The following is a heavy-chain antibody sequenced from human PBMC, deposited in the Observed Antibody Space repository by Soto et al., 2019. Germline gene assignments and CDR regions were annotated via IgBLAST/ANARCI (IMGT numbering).Heavy chain of an antibody. CDR3: AKDARGEGSGVQDLRRYGSGSYDY. V-gene: IGHV3-23*01. D-gene: IGHD3-10*01. Sequence: GGSLRLSCAASGFTFSSYAMSWVRQAPGKGLEWVSAISGSGGSTYYADSVKGRFTISRDNSKNTLYLQMNSLRAEDTAVYYCAKDARGEGSGVQDLRRYGSGSYDYWGQGTLVTVSS. CDR2: ISGSGGST. CDR1: GFTFSSYA. J-gene: IGHJ4*02.